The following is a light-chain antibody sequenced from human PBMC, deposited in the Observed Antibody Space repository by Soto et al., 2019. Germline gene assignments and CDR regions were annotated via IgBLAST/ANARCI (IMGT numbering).Light chain of an antibody. CDR2: EVS. Sequence: QSVLTQPPSASGSPGQSVTISCTGTSSDVGGYNYVSWYQQHPGKAPKLMIYEVSKRPSGVPDRFSGSKSGNTASLTVSGLQADDEADYYCSSYSGSNIHYVFGTGTKHTVL. J-gene: IGLJ1*01. CDR1: SSDVGGYNY. CDR3: SSYSGSNIHYV. V-gene: IGLV2-8*01.